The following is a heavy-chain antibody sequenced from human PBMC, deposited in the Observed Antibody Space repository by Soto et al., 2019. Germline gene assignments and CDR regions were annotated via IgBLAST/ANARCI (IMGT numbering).Heavy chain of an antibody. CDR3: AREIQWAGIYYFDY. D-gene: IGHD2-8*01. CDR2: IYTSGST. V-gene: IGHV4-4*07. J-gene: IGHJ4*02. CDR1: GGSISSYY. Sequence: SETLSLTCTVSGGSISSYYWSWIRQPAGKGLEWIGRIYTSGSTNYNPSLKSRVTMSVDTSKNQFSLKLSSVTAADTAVYYCAREIQWAGIYYFDYWGQGTLVTSPQ.